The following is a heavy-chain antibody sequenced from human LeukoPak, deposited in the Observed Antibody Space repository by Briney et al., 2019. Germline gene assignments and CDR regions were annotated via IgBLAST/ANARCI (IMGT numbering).Heavy chain of an antibody. CDR1: GFTFSSYA. J-gene: IGHJ4*02. CDR2: ISGSGDST. D-gene: IGHD2-2*02. Sequence: GGSLRLSCAASGFTFSSYAMSWVRQTPGEGLEWVSTISGSGDSTYYADSVKGRFTISRDNSKSTLYLQMNSLRAEDTAVYYCAKSQIPAAIYAYFDYWGQGTLVTVSS. CDR3: AKSQIPAAIYAYFDY. V-gene: IGHV3-23*01.